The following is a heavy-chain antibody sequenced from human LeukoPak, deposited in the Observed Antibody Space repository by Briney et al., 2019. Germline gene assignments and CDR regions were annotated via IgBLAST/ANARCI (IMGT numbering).Heavy chain of an antibody. J-gene: IGHJ6*02. CDR2: ISGSGGST. CDR3: AKGDYYDSSGYYHNPYYYYGMDV. Sequence: GGSLRLSCAASGLTFSSYAMSWVRQAPGKGLEWVSAISGSGGSTYYADSVKGRFTISRDNSKNTLYPQMNSLRAEDTAVYYCAKGDYYDSSGYYHNPYYYYGMDVWGQGTTVTVSS. D-gene: IGHD3-22*01. CDR1: GLTFSSYA. V-gene: IGHV3-23*01.